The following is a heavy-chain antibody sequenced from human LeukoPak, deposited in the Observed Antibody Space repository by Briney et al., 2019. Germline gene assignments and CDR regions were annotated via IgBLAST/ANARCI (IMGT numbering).Heavy chain of an antibody. CDR3: ARVGMVRGVINRFDY. Sequence: SETLSLTCTVSGGSISSYYWSWIRQPAGKGLEWIGRIYTSGSTNYNPSLKSRVTMSVDTSKNQFSLKLSSVTAADTAVYYCARVGMVRGVINRFDYWGQGTLVTVSS. J-gene: IGHJ4*02. CDR2: IYTSGST. V-gene: IGHV4-4*07. CDR1: GGSISSYY. D-gene: IGHD3-10*01.